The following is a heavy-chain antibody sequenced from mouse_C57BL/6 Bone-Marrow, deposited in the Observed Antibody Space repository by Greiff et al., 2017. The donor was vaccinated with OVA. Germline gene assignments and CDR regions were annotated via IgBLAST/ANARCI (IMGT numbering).Heavy chain of an antibody. D-gene: IGHD1-1*01. CDR1: GYTFTSYW. J-gene: IGHJ4*01. V-gene: IGHV1-55*01. CDR2: IYPGSGRT. Sequence: QVQLQQPGAELVKPGASVKMSCKASGYTFTSYWITWVKQRPGQGLEWIGDIYPGSGRTNYNEKFKSKATLTVDPSSSTTYVQLSSLTSEDSAVYYCARSGITTVEGDFAMDYWGQGTSVTVSS. CDR3: ARSGITTVEGDFAMDY.